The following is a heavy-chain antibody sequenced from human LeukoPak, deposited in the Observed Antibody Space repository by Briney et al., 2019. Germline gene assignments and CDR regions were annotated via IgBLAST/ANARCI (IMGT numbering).Heavy chain of an antibody. D-gene: IGHD2-21*02. Sequence: GGSLRLSCASSGFTFSSYGMSWVRQAPGKGLEWVSTISGSGGSTYYADSVRGRFTISRDNSKNTLYVQMRSLRAEDTAVYCCAKDVLFVLVTGDDAFDIWGQGTMVTVSS. CDR3: AKDVLFVLVTGDDAFDI. V-gene: IGHV3-23*01. CDR2: ISGSGGST. J-gene: IGHJ3*02. CDR1: GFTFSSYG.